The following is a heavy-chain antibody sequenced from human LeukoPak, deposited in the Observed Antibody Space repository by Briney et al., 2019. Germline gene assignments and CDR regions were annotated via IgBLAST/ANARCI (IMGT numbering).Heavy chain of an antibody. D-gene: IGHD6-13*01. Sequence: PSETLSLTCTVSGGSISSYYWSWIRRPAGKGLEWIGRIYTSGSTNYNPSLKSRVTISVDTSKNQFSLKLSSVTAADAAVYYCARGRGISSWLFDYWGQGTLVTVSS. J-gene: IGHJ4*02. V-gene: IGHV4-4*07. CDR2: IYTSGST. CDR1: GGSISSYY. CDR3: ARGRGISSWLFDY.